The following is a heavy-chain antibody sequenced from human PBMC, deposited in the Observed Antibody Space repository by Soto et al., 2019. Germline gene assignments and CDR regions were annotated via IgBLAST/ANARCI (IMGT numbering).Heavy chain of an antibody. D-gene: IGHD3-10*01. CDR2: ITYDGSNK. CDR3: AKVVWHGSGSATFDY. V-gene: IGHV3-30*18. J-gene: IGHJ4*02. CDR1: GFTFSSYG. Sequence: QVQLVESGGDVVQPGRSLRLSCAASGFTFSSYGMHWVRQAPGKGLEWVAAITYDGSNKYYGDSVEGRFTISRDTSKNRLYMQMNGLEPEVTAFYYSAKVVWHGSGSATFDYWGQGTLVTVPS.